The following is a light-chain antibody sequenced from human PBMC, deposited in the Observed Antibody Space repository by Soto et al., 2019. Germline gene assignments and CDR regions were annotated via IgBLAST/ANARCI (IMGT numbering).Light chain of an antibody. CDR3: GTWDSSLSAWV. CDR2: DNN. J-gene: IGLJ3*02. CDR1: TSNIGNNY. V-gene: IGLV1-51*01. Sequence: QSVLTQPPSVSAAPGQKVTISCSGSTSNIGNNYVSWYQQLPGTAPKLLIYDNNKRPSGIPDRFSGSKSGTSATLGITGLQTGDEADYHCGTWDSSLSAWVFGGGTKVTVL.